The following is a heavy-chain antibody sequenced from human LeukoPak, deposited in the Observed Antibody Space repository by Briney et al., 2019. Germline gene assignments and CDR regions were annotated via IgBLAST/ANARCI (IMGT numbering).Heavy chain of an antibody. J-gene: IGHJ4*02. CDR2: IYHSGST. CDR3: AREIYYDSSAYDY. CDR1: GYSISSGYY. V-gene: IGHV4-38-2*02. D-gene: IGHD3-22*01. Sequence: SETLSLTCTVSGYSISSGYYWGWIRQPPGKGLEWIGSIYHSGSTYYNPSLKSRVIMSVDTSKNQFSLKLSSLTAADTAIYYCAREIYYDSSAYDYWGQGTLVTVSA.